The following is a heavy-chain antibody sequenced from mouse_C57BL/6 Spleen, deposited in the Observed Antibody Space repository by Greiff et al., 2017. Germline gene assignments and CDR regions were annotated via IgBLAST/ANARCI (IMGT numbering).Heavy chain of an antibody. V-gene: IGHV1-82*01. Sequence: VQLQQSGPELVKPGASVKISCKASGYAFSSSWMNWVKQRPGKGLEWIGRIYPGDGDTNYNGKFKGKATLTADKSASTAYMQLSSLTSEDSAVYYCARWSGYFMDYWGQGTSVTVSS. CDR1: GYAFSSSW. CDR3: ARWSGYFMDY. J-gene: IGHJ4*01. CDR2: IYPGDGDT. D-gene: IGHD2-3*01.